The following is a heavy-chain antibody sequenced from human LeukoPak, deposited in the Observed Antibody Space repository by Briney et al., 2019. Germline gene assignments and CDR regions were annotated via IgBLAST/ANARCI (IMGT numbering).Heavy chain of an antibody. CDR1: GFTFNTYT. CDR3: AKEGYCSGGSCYSPYYFDY. Sequence: GGSLRLSCAASGFTFNTYTMNWVRQAPGKGLERVSAISSGTSYIYYADSVKGRFTISRDNAKNSLYLQMNSLRAEDTAVYYCAKEGYCSGGSCYSPYYFDYWGQGTLVTVSS. V-gene: IGHV3-21*01. CDR2: ISSGTSYI. J-gene: IGHJ4*02. D-gene: IGHD2-15*01.